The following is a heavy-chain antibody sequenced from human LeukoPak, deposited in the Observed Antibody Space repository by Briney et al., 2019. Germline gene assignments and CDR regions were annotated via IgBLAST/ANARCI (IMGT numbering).Heavy chain of an antibody. CDR1: GFTSSSYW. CDR2: IKQDGSQK. Sequence: PGGSLRLSCAASGFTSSSYWMSWIRQAPGKGLEWVANIKQDGSQKCYMDSVKGRITISRDNAKNSVDLQMNSLRAEDTAVYYCARENDGFDLWGQGTMVTVSS. J-gene: IGHJ3*01. V-gene: IGHV3-7*04. CDR3: ARENDGFDL.